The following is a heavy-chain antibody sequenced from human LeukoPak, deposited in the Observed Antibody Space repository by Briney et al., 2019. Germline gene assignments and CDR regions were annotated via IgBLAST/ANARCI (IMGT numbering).Heavy chain of an antibody. J-gene: IGHJ5*02. CDR2: IHSNSGDT. V-gene: IGHV1-8*01. CDR3: TRGPRNDP. Sequence: ASVTVSCKSSGYTFSTYEINWVRQPAGPGLEWMWLIHSNSGDTDYAQKFQGRVTMTRDTSIDTVYMELSSLRSEDTAVYYCTRGPRNDPWGQGTLVTVSS. CDR1: GYTFSTYE. D-gene: IGHD1-14*01.